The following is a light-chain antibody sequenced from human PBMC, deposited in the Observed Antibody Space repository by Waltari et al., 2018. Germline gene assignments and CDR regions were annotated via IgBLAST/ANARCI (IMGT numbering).Light chain of an antibody. CDR2: RSD. J-gene: IGLJ3*02. CDR1: ASNIGTNL. CDR3: AAWDGSLNGRWV. Sequence: QSVLTQPPSVSGTPGQRVTISCSGSASNIGTNLVNWYQQFPGKAPKLLIYRSDQRPSGAPDRFPGSQSGTSASLAISGLQSEDEADYYCAAWDGSLNGRWVFGGGTKVTVL. V-gene: IGLV1-44*01.